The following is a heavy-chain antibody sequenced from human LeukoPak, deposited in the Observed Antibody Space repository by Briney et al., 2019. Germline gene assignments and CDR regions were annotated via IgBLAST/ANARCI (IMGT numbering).Heavy chain of an antibody. D-gene: IGHD3-16*02. Sequence: GGSLRHSCAASGFTFSSYWMSWVRQAPGKGLEWVANIKQDGSEKYYVDSVKGRFTISRDNAKNSLYLQMNSLRAEDTAVYYCARDRYDYVWGSYRPLGYWGQGTLVTVSS. CDR2: IKQDGSEK. V-gene: IGHV3-7*01. CDR3: ARDRYDYVWGSYRPLGY. J-gene: IGHJ4*02. CDR1: GFTFSSYW.